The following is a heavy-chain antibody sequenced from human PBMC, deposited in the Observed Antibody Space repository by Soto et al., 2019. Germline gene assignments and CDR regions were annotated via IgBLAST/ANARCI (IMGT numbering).Heavy chain of an antibody. CDR3: AKGVLEWLMKLQAFDI. CDR1: GFTFSSYA. J-gene: IGHJ3*02. V-gene: IGHV3-23*01. Sequence: PGGSLRLSCAASGFTFSSYAMSWVRQAPGKGLEWVSAISGSGGSTYYADSVKGRFTISRDNSKNTLYLQMNSLRAEDTAVYYCAKGVLEWLMKLQAFDIWGQGTMVTVSS. CDR2: ISGSGGST. D-gene: IGHD3-3*01.